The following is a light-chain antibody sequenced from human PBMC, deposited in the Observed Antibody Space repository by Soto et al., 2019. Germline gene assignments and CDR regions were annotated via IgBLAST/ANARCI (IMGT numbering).Light chain of an antibody. J-gene: IGKJ1*01. CDR1: QSISSW. CDR3: QQYNSYWT. CDR2: KAS. V-gene: IGKV1-5*03. Sequence: DIQMTQSPSTLSASVGDRVTITCRASQSISSWLAWYQQKPGKAPKLLIYKASSLESGVPSRFSGSGSGTAFTLTISSLQPDEFATDYCQQYNSYWTFGQGTKVESK.